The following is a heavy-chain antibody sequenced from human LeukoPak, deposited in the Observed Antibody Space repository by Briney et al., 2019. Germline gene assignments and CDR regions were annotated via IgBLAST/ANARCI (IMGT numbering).Heavy chain of an antibody. J-gene: IGHJ4*02. CDR1: GFTFSRYW. CDR3: ARVNYDILTGYLSYFDY. D-gene: IGHD3-9*01. CDR2: IKQDASET. V-gene: IGHV3-7*04. Sequence: PGGSLRLSCAASGFTFSRYWMSWVRQAPGKGLERVAIIKQDASETYYVDSVKGRFTISRDNAKNSLYLQMNSLRAEDTAVYYCARVNYDILTGYLSYFDYWGQGTLVTVSS.